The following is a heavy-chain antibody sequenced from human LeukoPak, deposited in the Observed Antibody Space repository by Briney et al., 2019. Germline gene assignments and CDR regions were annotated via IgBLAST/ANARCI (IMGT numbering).Heavy chain of an antibody. Sequence: GRSLRLSCAASGFSFGDYAMHWVRQAPGKGLEWVSLIRADGGRTYYADSVNGRFTISRDNSKNSLYPQMNSLRTDDTALYYCGTWAFYHGLDVWGQGTTVTVSS. D-gene: IGHD2/OR15-2a*01. CDR2: IRADGGRT. CDR1: GFSFGDYA. J-gene: IGHJ6*02. V-gene: IGHV3-43*02. CDR3: GTWAFYHGLDV.